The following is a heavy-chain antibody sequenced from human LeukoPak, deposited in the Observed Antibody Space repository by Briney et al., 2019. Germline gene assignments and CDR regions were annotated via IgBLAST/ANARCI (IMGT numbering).Heavy chain of an antibody. V-gene: IGHV4-4*07. CDR2: IYTSGST. Sequence: SETLSLTCTVSGGSISSYYWSWIRQPAGKGLGRIGRIYTSGSTNYNPSLKSRVTMSVDTSKNQFSLKLSSVTAADTAVYYCARETTGTTYSYYFDYWGQGTLVTVSS. J-gene: IGHJ4*02. CDR3: ARETTGTTYSYYFDY. D-gene: IGHD1-1*01. CDR1: GGSISSYY.